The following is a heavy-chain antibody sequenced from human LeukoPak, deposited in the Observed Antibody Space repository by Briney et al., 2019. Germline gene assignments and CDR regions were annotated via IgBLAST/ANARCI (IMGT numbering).Heavy chain of an antibody. Sequence: GGSLRLSCAASGFTFSSYWMTWVRQAPGKGLEWVANIKQDGSKKFYVDSVKGRFTISRDNAKSSLYLQMNSLRVEDTAVYYCARDFAIVVGATDYWGQGTLVTVSS. CDR2: IKQDGSKK. V-gene: IGHV3-7*01. CDR3: ARDFAIVVGATDY. D-gene: IGHD1-26*01. J-gene: IGHJ4*02. CDR1: GFTFSSYW.